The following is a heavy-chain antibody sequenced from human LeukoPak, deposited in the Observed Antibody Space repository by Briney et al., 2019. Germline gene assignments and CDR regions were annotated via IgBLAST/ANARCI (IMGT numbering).Heavy chain of an antibody. D-gene: IGHD3-10*01. V-gene: IGHV1-2*02. Sequence: ASVKVSFKASGYTFIGYYMHWVRQAPGQGLEWMGWINPNSGGTNYAQKFQGRVTMTRDTSSSAAYMELGRLRSDDTAVYYCARVGGSYYGNFDSWGQGTRVTVSS. CDR1: GYTFIGYY. J-gene: IGHJ4*02. CDR3: ARVGGSYYGNFDS. CDR2: INPNSGGT.